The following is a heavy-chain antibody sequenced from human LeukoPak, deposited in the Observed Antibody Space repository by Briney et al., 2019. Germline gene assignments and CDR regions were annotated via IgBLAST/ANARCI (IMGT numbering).Heavy chain of an antibody. J-gene: IGHJ4*02. Sequence: GGSLRLSCAASGFTFSSYAMSWVRQAPGQGLQWVSVISGGGASTYYSDSVKGRFTISRDNSKNTLYLQMNILRAEDTAVYYCAKGDSSSWSDTYYFDYWGQGTLVTVSS. CDR2: ISGGGAST. V-gene: IGHV3-23*01. CDR3: AKGDSSSWSDTYYFDY. CDR1: GFTFSSYA. D-gene: IGHD6-13*01.